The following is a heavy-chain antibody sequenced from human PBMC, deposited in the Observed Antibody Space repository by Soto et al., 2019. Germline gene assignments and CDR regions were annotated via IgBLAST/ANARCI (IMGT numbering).Heavy chain of an antibody. CDR1: GYTFSSYG. J-gene: IGHJ4*02. D-gene: IGHD3-22*01. Sequence: GASVKVSCTTSGYTFSSYGISWVRQAPGQGLEWMGWISAYNGNTNYAQKLQGRVTMTTDTFTSAAYMELRSLRSDDTAVYYCARDSGYYDSSALFDYWGQGTLVTVSS. CDR3: ARDSGYYDSSALFDY. V-gene: IGHV1-18*01. CDR2: ISAYNGNT.